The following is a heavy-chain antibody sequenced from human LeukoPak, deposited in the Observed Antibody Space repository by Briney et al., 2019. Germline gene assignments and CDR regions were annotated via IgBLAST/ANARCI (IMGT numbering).Heavy chain of an antibody. J-gene: IGHJ4*02. CDR2: ISWNSGDI. V-gene: IGHV3-9*01. CDR3: ARASGGNSFLDY. CDR1: GFTFDDYA. D-gene: IGHD4-23*01. Sequence: PGGSLRLSCAASGFTFDDYAMHWVRQAPGKGLEWVSGISWNSGDIAYADSVKGLTISRDNAKNTLYLQMNSLRAEDTAVYYCARASGGNSFLDYWGQGTLVTVSS.